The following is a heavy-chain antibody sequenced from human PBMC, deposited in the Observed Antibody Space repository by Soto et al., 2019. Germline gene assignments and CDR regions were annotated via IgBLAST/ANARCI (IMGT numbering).Heavy chain of an antibody. CDR3: ARDTVLTGMFDF. Sequence: SETLSLTCTVSGGSIGSYHWSWVRQPPGRGLEWIASVYYTGTTNYNPSLGSRVTISIDAPENQISLKLTSVTAADTAFYYCARDTVLTGMFDFWGQGTLVTVSS. J-gene: IGHJ4*02. CDR2: VYYTGTT. V-gene: IGHV4-59*01. D-gene: IGHD4-17*01. CDR1: GGSIGSYH.